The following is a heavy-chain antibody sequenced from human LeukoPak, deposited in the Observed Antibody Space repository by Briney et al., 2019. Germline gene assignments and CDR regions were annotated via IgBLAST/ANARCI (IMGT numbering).Heavy chain of an antibody. CDR2: TYRRSKWYN. Sequence: SQTLSLTCAISGDSVSSNSAARNWIRQSPSRGLEWLGRTYRRSKWYNDYAVSVKSRITINADTSKNLFSLQLTSMTPEDTAVYYCASREFDFWGRGTLVTVSS. J-gene: IGHJ2*01. CDR3: ASREFDF. D-gene: IGHD3-10*01. V-gene: IGHV6-1*01. CDR1: GDSVSSNSAA.